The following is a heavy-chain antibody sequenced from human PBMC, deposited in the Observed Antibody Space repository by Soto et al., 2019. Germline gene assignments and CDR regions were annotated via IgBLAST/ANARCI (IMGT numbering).Heavy chain of an antibody. CDR1: GYTFTSYA. Sequence: ASVKGSCKASGYTFTSYAMHWVRQAPGQRLEWMGWINAGNGNTKYSQKFQGRVTITRDTSASTAYMELSSLRSEDTAVYYCARGLDPHGYNWFDPWGQGTLVTVSA. CDR3: ARGLDPHGYNWFDP. V-gene: IGHV1-3*01. D-gene: IGHD6-19*01. J-gene: IGHJ5*02. CDR2: INAGNGNT.